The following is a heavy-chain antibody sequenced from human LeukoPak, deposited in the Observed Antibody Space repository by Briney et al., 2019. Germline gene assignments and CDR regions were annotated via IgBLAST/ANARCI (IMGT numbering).Heavy chain of an antibody. CDR2: MNPNSGNT. J-gene: IGHJ6*02. Sequence: ASVKVSCKASGYTFTSYGINWVRQATGQGLEWMGWMNPNSGNTGYAQKFQGRVTMTRNTSISTAYMELSSLRSEDTAVYYCARMAPKTYYYYGMDVWGQGTTVTVSS. V-gene: IGHV1-8*02. D-gene: IGHD5-24*01. CDR3: ARMAPKTYYYYGMDV. CDR1: GYTFTSYG.